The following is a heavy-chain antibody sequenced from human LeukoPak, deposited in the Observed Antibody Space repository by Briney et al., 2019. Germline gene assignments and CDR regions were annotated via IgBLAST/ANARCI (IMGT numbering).Heavy chain of an antibody. V-gene: IGHV3-30-3*02. CDR3: AKTRPQDSSSWSHGDY. J-gene: IGHJ4*02. CDR1: GFTFSSYA. CDR2: ISYDGSNK. Sequence: GGSLRLSCAASGFTFSSYAMHWVRQAPGKGLEWVAVISYDGSNKYYADSVKGRFTISRDNSKNTLYLQMNSLRAEDTAVYYCAKTRPQDSSSWSHGDYWGQGTLVTVSS. D-gene: IGHD6-13*01.